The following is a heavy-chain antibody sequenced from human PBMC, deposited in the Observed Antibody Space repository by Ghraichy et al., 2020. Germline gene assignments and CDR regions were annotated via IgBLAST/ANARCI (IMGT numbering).Heavy chain of an antibody. D-gene: IGHD6-19*01. J-gene: IGHJ6*02. CDR3: ARGVGAVAGHYYYGMDV. CDR1: GFTFSSYN. V-gene: IGHV3-48*04. CDR2: ISSSSNSI. Sequence: GSLNISCAASGFTFSSYNMNWVRQAPGKGLEWVSSISSSSNSINYADSVKGRFTISRDNAKNSLYLQMNSLRAADTAVYYCARGVGAVAGHYYYGMDVWGQVTTVTGSS.